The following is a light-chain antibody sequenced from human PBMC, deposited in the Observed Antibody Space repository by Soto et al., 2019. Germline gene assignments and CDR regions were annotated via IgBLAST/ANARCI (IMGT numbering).Light chain of an antibody. CDR1: QSVNSN. J-gene: IGKJ4*01. CDR2: GAS. Sequence: EIVMTQSPATLSVSPGERATLSCRASQSVNSNLAWYQQKPGQAPRLLIYGASTRATGIPARFSGSGSGTEFTLTISSLQSEDFAVFYCQQYSNWPLTFGGGTTVEI. CDR3: QQYSNWPLT. V-gene: IGKV3-15*01.